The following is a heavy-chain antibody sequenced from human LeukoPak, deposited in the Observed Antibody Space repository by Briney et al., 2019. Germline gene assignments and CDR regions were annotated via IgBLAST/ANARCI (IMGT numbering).Heavy chain of an antibody. Sequence: ASVKVSCKASGYSFTNYGVSWVRQALGQGLEWMGWISGYNGNTNYAQKLQGRVTMTTDTSTSTAYMELRSLRSDDTAVYYCARGGSTSYTRDFDYWGQGTLVIVSS. D-gene: IGHD2-2*01. J-gene: IGHJ4*02. CDR3: ARGGSTSYTRDFDY. V-gene: IGHV1-18*01. CDR1: GYSFTNYG. CDR2: ISGYNGNT.